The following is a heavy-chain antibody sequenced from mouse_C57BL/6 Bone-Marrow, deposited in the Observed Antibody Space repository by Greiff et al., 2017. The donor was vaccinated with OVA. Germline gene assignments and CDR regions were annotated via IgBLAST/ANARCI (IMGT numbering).Heavy chain of an antibody. D-gene: IGHD2-1*01. J-gene: IGHJ4*01. V-gene: IGHV1-22*01. CDR1: GYTFTDYN. CDR3: ARSNYGNYAMDY. Sequence: EVMLVESGPELVKPGASVKMSCKASGYTFTDYNMHWVKQSHGKSLEWIGYINPNNGGTSYNQKFKGKATLTVNKSSSTAYMELRSLTSEDSAVYYCARSNYGNYAMDYWGQGTSVTVSS. CDR2: INPNNGGT.